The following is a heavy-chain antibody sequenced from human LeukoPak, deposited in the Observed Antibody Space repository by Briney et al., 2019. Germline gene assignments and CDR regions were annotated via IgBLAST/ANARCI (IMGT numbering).Heavy chain of an antibody. D-gene: IGHD3-9*01. V-gene: IGHV3-23*01. Sequence: GGSLRLSCAASGFTFSSYAMSWVRQAPEKGLEWVSAISGSGGSTYYADSVRGRFTISRDNSKNTLYLQMNSLRAEDTAVYYCAKPAYYDILTGYGTWGQGTLVTVSS. CDR2: ISGSGGST. CDR1: GFTFSSYA. J-gene: IGHJ4*02. CDR3: AKPAYYDILTGYGT.